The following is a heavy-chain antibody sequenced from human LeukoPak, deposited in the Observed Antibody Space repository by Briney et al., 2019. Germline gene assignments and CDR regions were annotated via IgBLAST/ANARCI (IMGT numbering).Heavy chain of an antibody. CDR2: ISSSCRYT. CDR3: ARAGDGSGSHYNVGEGIDY. V-gene: IGHV3-11*05. D-gene: IGHD3-10*01. Sequence: GWSLRLSCTASGFTFSDYYMSWIRQAPGKRLEWGTYISSSCRYTNYADSMKGRFTISRDNAKNSLHLQMNSMRAEDTAVYYCARAGDGSGSHYNVGEGIDYWGQGTLVTVSS. CDR1: GFTFSDYY. J-gene: IGHJ4*02.